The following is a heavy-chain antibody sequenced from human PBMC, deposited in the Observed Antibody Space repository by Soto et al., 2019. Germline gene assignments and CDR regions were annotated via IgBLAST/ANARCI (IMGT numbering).Heavy chain of an antibody. Sequence: QVQLVQSGSEVKKSGSSVKVSCKASRGTFNRCAISWVRQAPGQGLEWMGGIIPMFGSANYAQKFQGRVTITADESTNTAYMEMSSLTSVDTAVYYCATEGGHNYGLGRGHPFDPWGQGTLVTVSS. CDR3: ATEGGHNYGLGRGHPFDP. CDR1: RGTFNRCA. V-gene: IGHV1-69*01. D-gene: IGHD4-17*01. J-gene: IGHJ5*02. CDR2: IIPMFGSA.